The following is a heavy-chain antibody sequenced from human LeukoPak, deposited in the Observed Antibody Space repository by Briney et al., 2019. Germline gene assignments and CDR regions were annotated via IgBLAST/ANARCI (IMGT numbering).Heavy chain of an antibody. CDR3: ARAPYYYDSHDY. D-gene: IGHD3-22*01. V-gene: IGHV3-21*01. CDR1: GFTFSSYS. Sequence: GGSLRLSCAASGFTFSSYSMNWVRQPPGKGLEWVSSISSSSSYIYYADSVKGRFTIARDNAKNSLYLQMNSLRAEDTAVYYCARAPYYYDSHDYWGQGTLVTVSS. CDR2: ISSSSSYI. J-gene: IGHJ4*02.